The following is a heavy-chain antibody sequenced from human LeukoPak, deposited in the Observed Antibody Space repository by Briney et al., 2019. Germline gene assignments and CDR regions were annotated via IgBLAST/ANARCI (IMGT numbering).Heavy chain of an antibody. J-gene: IGHJ5*02. CDR2: IKQDGGEK. Sequence: GGSLRLSCAASGFTFSSYWMSWVRQAPGKGLEWVANIKQDGGEKYYVDSVKGRFTISRDNAKNSLYLQMNSLRAEDTAVYYCARDAGLEQQLGWFDPWGQGTLVTVSS. V-gene: IGHV3-7*05. D-gene: IGHD6-13*01. CDR1: GFTFSSYW. CDR3: ARDAGLEQQLGWFDP.